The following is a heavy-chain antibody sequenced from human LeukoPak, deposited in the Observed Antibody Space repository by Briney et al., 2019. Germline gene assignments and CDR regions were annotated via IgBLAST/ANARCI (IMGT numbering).Heavy chain of an antibody. CDR2: ISYDGSNK. D-gene: IGHD3-3*01. V-gene: IGHV3-30*18. J-gene: IGHJ6*02. CDR3: AKAVIAGYYDFWSGYRAPDPRRYGMDV. Sequence: GGSLRLSCAASGFTFSSYGMHWVRQAPGKGLEWVAVISYDGSNKYYADSVKGRFTISRDNSKNTLYLQMNSLRAEDTAVYYCAKAVIAGYYDFWSGYRAPDPRRYGMDVWGQGTTVTVSS. CDR1: GFTFSSYG.